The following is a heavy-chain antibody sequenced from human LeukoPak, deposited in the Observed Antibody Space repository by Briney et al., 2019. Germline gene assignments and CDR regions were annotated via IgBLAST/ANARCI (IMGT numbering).Heavy chain of an antibody. Sequence: ASVKVSCKGSGYTFSSYAIHWVRQAPGQRLEWMGWINAGNGDTKYSQKFQGRVTITRDTSATTAYMELSSLRSEDTAVYYCARGTGCTGGSCPYYGMDVWGQGTTVTVSS. D-gene: IGHD2-15*01. CDR3: ARGTGCTGGSCPYYGMDV. CDR2: INAGNGDT. V-gene: IGHV1-3*01. CDR1: GYTFSSYA. J-gene: IGHJ6*02.